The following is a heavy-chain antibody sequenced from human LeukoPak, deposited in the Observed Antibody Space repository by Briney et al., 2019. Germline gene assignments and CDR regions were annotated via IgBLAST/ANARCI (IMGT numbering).Heavy chain of an antibody. CDR1: GYTFTSYG. Sequence: ASVKVSCKASGYTFTSYGISWVRQAPGQGLEWMGWISAYNGNTNYAQKLQGRVTMTTDTSTSTAYMELRSLRSDDTAVYYCARDVTAMVGGYYYYYMDVWGKGTTVTVSS. V-gene: IGHV1-18*01. D-gene: IGHD3-10*02. J-gene: IGHJ6*03. CDR2: ISAYNGNT. CDR3: ARDVTAMVGGYYYYYMDV.